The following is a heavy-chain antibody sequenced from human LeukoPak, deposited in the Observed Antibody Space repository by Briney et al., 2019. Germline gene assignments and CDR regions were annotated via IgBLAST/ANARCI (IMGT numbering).Heavy chain of an antibody. CDR2: IYYSGRT. CDR3: ALGGYCGRSSCYSFDY. D-gene: IGHD2-2*01. V-gene: IGHV4-59*01. Sequence: PSETLSLTCTVPGCSIRSYYWSWIRQPPGKGLEWIGYIYYSGRTKYNPSLKSRVTISVDPSSNQFSLKLSSVTAADTAVYYCALGGYCGRSSCYSFDYWGQGTLVTVSS. CDR1: GCSIRSYY. J-gene: IGHJ4*02.